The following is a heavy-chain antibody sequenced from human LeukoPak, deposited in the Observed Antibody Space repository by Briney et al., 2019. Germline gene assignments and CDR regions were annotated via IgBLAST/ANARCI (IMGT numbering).Heavy chain of an antibody. CDR2: IRPGDSDT. D-gene: IGHD4-11*01. CDR1: GNSFTNYW. Sequence: GESLKISCEGSGNSFTNYWIGWVRQLPGEGLEWMGIIRPGDSDTRYSTSFQGQVTISVDKSKTTAYLQWGSLRASDTAMYYCARQGSTVKNAFDIWGQGTMVTVSS. J-gene: IGHJ3*02. V-gene: IGHV5-51*01. CDR3: ARQGSTVKNAFDI.